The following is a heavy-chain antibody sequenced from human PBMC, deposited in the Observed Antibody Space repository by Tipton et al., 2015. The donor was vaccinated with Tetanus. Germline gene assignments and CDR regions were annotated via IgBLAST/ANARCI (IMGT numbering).Heavy chain of an antibody. D-gene: IGHD3-3*01. J-gene: IGHJ3*02. Sequence: SLRLSCAASGFTFSDYYMSWIRQAPGKGLEWVSYISSSGSTIYYADSVKGRFTISRDNAKNSLYLQMNSLRAEDTAVYYCARSATIFGVVIIGLHDALDIWGQGTMVTVSS. CDR1: GFTFSDYY. CDR2: ISSSGSTI. CDR3: ARSATIFGVVIIGLHDALDI. V-gene: IGHV3-11*01.